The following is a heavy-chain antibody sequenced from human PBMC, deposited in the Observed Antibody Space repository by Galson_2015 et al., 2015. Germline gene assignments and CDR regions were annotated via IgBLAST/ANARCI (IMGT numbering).Heavy chain of an antibody. Sequence: SVKVSCKASGYTFTSYAMHWVRQAPGQRLEWMGWINAGNGNTKYSQKFQGRVTITRDTSASTAYMELSSLRSEDTAVYYCARSRRDGYSVGYWYFDLWGRGTLVTVSS. V-gene: IGHV1-3*01. CDR1: GYTFTSYA. D-gene: IGHD5-24*01. CDR2: INAGNGNT. CDR3: ARSRRDGYSVGYWYFDL. J-gene: IGHJ2*01.